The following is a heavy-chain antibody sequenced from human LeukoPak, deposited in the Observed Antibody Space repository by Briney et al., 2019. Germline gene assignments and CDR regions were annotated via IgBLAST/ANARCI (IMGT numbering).Heavy chain of an antibody. J-gene: IGHJ4*02. Sequence: SETLSLTCAVYGGSFSGYYWSWIRQPPGKGLEWIGEINHSGSTNYNPSLKGRVTISVDTSKNQFSLKLSSVTAADTAVYYCARVGPEGSGNQVFYYSDYWGQGTLVTVSS. CDR1: GGSFSGYY. D-gene: IGHD3-10*01. CDR2: INHSGST. V-gene: IGHV4-34*01. CDR3: ARVGPEGSGNQVFYYSDY.